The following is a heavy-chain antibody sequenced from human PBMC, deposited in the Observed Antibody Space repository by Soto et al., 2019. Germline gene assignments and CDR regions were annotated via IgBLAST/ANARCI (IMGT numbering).Heavy chain of an antibody. CDR2: ISSSSSTI. CDR3: ASLLVRGVMFTDYYYYGMDV. Sequence: PGGSLRLSCAASGFTFSSYSMNWVRQAPGKGLEGVSYISSSSSTIYYADSVKGRFTISRDNAKNSLYLQMNSLRDEDTAVYYCASLLVRGVMFTDYYYYGMDVWGQGTTVTVSS. D-gene: IGHD3-10*01. V-gene: IGHV3-48*02. CDR1: GFTFSSYS. J-gene: IGHJ6*02.